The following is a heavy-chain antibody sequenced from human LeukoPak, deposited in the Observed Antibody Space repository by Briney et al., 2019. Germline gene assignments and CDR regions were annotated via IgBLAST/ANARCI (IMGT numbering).Heavy chain of an antibody. CDR1: GFTFSDSY. J-gene: IGHJ6*03. D-gene: IGHD2-21*01. Sequence: GGSLRLSCAASGFTFSDSYMTWIRQAPGKGLEWVSSISFSSTYIYYADSVKGRFTISRDNAKNSLYLQMNSLRAEDTAVYYCATDLFDYMDVWGKGTTVTVSS. CDR2: ISFSSTYI. CDR3: ATDLFDYMDV. V-gene: IGHV3-11*06.